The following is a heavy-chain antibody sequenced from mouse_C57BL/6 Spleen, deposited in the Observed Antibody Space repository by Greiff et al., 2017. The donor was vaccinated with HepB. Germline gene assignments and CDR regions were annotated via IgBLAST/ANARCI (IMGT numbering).Heavy chain of an antibody. D-gene: IGHD2-2*01. CDR2: ISYDGSN. J-gene: IGHJ2*01. V-gene: IGHV3-6*01. CDR1: GYSITSGYY. Sequence: VQLKESGPGLVKPSQSLSLTCSVTGYSITSGYYWNWIRQFPGNKLEWMGYISYDGSNNYNPSLKNRISITRDTSKNQFFLKLNSVTTEDTATYYCARERVTTYYFDYWGQGTTLTVSS. CDR3: ARERVTTYYFDY.